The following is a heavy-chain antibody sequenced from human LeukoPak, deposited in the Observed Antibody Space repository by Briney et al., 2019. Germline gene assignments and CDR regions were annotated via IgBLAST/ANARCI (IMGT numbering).Heavy chain of an antibody. CDR1: GASNNSYY. Sequence: SETLSLSCTVSGASNNSYYWSWIRQPPGKGLEWIGYTHPSGNTDYSPSLKSRVTISMDTSTNQFSLKLKSVTAADTAVYFCARKAPKKGWFDPWGQGTLVTVSS. V-gene: IGHV4-4*09. CDR3: ARKAPKKGWFDP. J-gene: IGHJ5*02. CDR2: THPSGNT.